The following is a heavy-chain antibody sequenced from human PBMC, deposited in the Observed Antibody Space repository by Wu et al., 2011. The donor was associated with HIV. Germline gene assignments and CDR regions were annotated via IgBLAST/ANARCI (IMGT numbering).Heavy chain of an antibody. J-gene: IGHJ4*02. CDR3: ARDLGGDEDY. CDR2: IIPIFGST. D-gene: IGHD2-21*01. CDR1: GGTFNSIA. V-gene: IGHV1-69*14. Sequence: QVQLVQSGAEVKKPGSSVKVSCKASGGTFNSIAISWVRQAPGQGLEWMGRIIPIFGSTDFAQKFQDRVTLTADKSTSTAYMELSSLTSEDTAVYYCARDLGGDEDYWGQGTLVTVSS.